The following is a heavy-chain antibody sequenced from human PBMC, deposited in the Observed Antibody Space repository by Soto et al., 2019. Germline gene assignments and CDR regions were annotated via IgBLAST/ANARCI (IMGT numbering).Heavy chain of an antibody. D-gene: IGHD3-10*01. CDR3: AIHPGRGAFDI. Sequence: GSLRLSCAASGFTFSSYWMSWVRQAPGKGLEWVANIKQDGSEKYSVDSVKGRFTISRDNAKNSLYLQMNSLRAEDTAVYYCAIHPGRGAFDIWGQGTMVTVSS. CDR1: GFTFSSYW. CDR2: IKQDGSEK. J-gene: IGHJ3*02. V-gene: IGHV3-7*01.